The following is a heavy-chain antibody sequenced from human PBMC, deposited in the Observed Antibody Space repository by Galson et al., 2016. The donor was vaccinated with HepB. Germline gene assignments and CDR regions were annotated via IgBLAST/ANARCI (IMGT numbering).Heavy chain of an antibody. CDR3: ARDDYYVWGTYRYTRTVPQYYFDY. J-gene: IGHJ4*02. CDR2: ISFDGSNN. D-gene: IGHD3-16*02. CDR1: GFTFSCYA. Sequence: SMRLSCEASGFTFSCYAMHWVRQAPGKGLEWVAVISFDGSNNFYADSVKGRFTLSRDYSKNPLYLQMNRLRAEDTAVYYCARDDYYVWGTYRYTRTVPQYYFDYWGQGTLVTVSS. V-gene: IGHV3-30-3*01.